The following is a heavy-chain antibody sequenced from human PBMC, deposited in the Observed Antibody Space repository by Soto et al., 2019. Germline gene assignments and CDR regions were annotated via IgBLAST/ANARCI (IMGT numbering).Heavy chain of an antibody. V-gene: IGHV1-18*01. D-gene: IGHD6-19*01. J-gene: IGHJ3*02. CDR1: GYTFTSYG. CDR2: ISAYNGNT. CDR3: ARDIGVAGLDAFDI. Sequence: ASVKVSCKAPGYTFTSYGISWVRQAPGQGLEWMGWISAYNGNTNYAQKLQGRVTMTTDTSTSTAYMELRSLRSDDTAVYYCARDIGVAGLDAFDIWGQGTMVTVSS.